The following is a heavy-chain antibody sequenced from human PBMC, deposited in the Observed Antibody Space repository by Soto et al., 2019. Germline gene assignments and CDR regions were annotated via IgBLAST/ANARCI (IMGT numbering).Heavy chain of an antibody. Sequence: GGSLRLSCAASGFTFSSYAMSWVRQAPGKGLEWVSAISGSGGSTYYADSVKGRFTISRDNSKNTLYLQMNSLRAEDTAVYYCAKDPPLGSSSLYGMDVWGQGTTVTVSS. J-gene: IGHJ6*02. V-gene: IGHV3-23*01. CDR2: ISGSGGST. D-gene: IGHD6-13*01. CDR3: AKDPPLGSSSLYGMDV. CDR1: GFTFSSYA.